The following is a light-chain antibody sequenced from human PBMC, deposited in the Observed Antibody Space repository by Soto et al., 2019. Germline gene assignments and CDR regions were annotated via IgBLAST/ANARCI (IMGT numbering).Light chain of an antibody. CDR2: AAS. CDR3: QQYGSSPWT. J-gene: IGKJ1*01. V-gene: IGKV1-12*01. CDR1: EDISTW. Sequence: DIQMTQSLSSVSASVGDRVTITCRSSEDISTWLAWYQQKPGKAPKLLIYAASSLQSGVPSRFSGSGSGTDFTLTISRLEPEDFAVYYCQQYGSSPWTFGQGTKVDIK.